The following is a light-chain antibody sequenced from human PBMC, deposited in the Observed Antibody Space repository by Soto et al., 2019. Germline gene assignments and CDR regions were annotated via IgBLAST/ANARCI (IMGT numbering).Light chain of an antibody. CDR2: DVS. Sequence: QSALTQPRSVSGSPGQSVTISCTGTSSDVGGYNYVSWCQQHPGKAPKLMIYDVSKRPSGVPDRFSGSKSGNTASLTISGLQAEDEADYYCCSYAGSYTPQWVFGGGTKLTVL. J-gene: IGLJ3*02. CDR1: SSDVGGYNY. CDR3: CSYAGSYTPQWV. V-gene: IGLV2-11*01.